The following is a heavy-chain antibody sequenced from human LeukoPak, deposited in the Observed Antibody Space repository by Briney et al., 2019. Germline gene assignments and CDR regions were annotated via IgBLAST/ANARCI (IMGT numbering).Heavy chain of an antibody. Sequence: SETLSLTCTVSGGSISSYYWSWIRQPPGKGLEWIGYIYYSGSTNYNPSLKSRVTISVDTSKNQFSLKLSSVTAADTAVYYCARVRVYYDSSGYPPYYFDYWGQGTLVTASS. CDR2: IYYSGST. CDR3: ARVRVYYDSSGYPPYYFDY. V-gene: IGHV4-59*01. CDR1: GGSISSYY. D-gene: IGHD3-22*01. J-gene: IGHJ4*02.